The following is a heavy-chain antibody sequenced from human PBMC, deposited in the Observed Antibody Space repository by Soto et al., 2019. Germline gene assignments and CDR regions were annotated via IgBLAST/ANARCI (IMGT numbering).Heavy chain of an antibody. V-gene: IGHV1-3*01. CDR1: GYTFTSYA. CDR2: INAGNGNT. J-gene: IGHJ6*02. D-gene: IGHD6-19*01. Sequence: ASVKVSCKASGYTFTSYAMHWVRQAPGQRLEWMGWINAGNGNTKYSQKFQGRVTMTRDTSTTTVYMELSSLRSEDTAVYYCAREVAVSDYYYGMDVWGRGTTVTVSS. CDR3: AREVAVSDYYYGMDV.